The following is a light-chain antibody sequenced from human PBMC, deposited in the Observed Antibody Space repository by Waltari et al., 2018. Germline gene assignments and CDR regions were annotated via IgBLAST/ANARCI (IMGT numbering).Light chain of an antibody. Sequence: QSVLTQPPSASGTPGQSIIISCSGSSSNIRVNTVPWYQQVPGTAPKLLIYGTRERPSGVSNRLSGSKSGTSASLAISALQPEDEADYYCAAWDDSLNGPVFGTGTKVTVL. J-gene: IGLJ1*01. CDR3: AAWDDSLNGPV. CDR1: SSNIRVNT. CDR2: GTR. V-gene: IGLV1-44*01.